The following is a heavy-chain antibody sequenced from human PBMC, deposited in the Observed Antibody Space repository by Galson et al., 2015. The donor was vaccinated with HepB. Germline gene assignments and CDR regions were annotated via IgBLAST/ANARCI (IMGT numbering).Heavy chain of an antibody. CDR3: ARENYDFWSGYNHYYMDV. CDR2: ISYDGSNK. J-gene: IGHJ6*03. D-gene: IGHD3-3*01. CDR1: GFTFSSYA. Sequence: SLRLSCAASGFTFSSYAMHWVRQAPGKGLEWVAVISYDGSNKYYADSVKGRFTISRDNSKNTLYLQMNSLRAEDTAVYYCARENYDFWSGYNHYYMDVWGKGTTVTVSS. V-gene: IGHV3-30-3*01.